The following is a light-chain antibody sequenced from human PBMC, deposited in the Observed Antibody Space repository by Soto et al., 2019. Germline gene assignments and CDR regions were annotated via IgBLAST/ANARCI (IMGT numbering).Light chain of an antibody. CDR3: QQYYDWPIT. Sequence: EIVLTQSPATLSLSPGERVTLSCRASQSVSSYYLAWYQQKPGQAPRLLIYGASTRATGIPARFSGSGSGTEFTLTISSLQSEDFAVYYCQQYYDWPITFGQGTRLEIK. V-gene: IGKV3-15*01. J-gene: IGKJ5*01. CDR1: QSVSSY. CDR2: GAS.